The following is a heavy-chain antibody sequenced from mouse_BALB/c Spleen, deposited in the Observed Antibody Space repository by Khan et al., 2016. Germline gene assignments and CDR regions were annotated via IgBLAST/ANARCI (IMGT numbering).Heavy chain of an antibody. Sequence: EAKLEESGGGLVQPGGSMKLSCVASGFTFSNYWMNWVRQSPEKGLEWVAEIRLKSNNYATHYAESVKGRFTISRDDSKSSVYLQMNNLRAEDTGIYYCTREVVANGAMDYWGQGTSVTVSS. J-gene: IGHJ4*01. V-gene: IGHV6-6*02. CDR3: TREVVANGAMDY. D-gene: IGHD1-1*01. CDR1: GFTFSNYW. CDR2: IRLKSNNYAT.